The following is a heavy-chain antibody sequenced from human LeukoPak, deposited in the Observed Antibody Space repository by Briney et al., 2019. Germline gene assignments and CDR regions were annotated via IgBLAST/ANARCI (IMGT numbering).Heavy chain of an antibody. CDR1: GFTFSSYA. CDR2: ISWNSGSI. Sequence: PGGSLRLSCAASGFTFSSYAMSWVRQAPGKGLEWVSGISWNSGSIGYADSVKGRFTISRDNAKNSLYLQMNSLRAEDTALYYCAKDISHPTRDYGDYFHAFDIWGQGTMVTVSS. V-gene: IGHV3-9*01. J-gene: IGHJ3*02. CDR3: AKDISHPTRDYGDYFHAFDI. D-gene: IGHD4-17*01.